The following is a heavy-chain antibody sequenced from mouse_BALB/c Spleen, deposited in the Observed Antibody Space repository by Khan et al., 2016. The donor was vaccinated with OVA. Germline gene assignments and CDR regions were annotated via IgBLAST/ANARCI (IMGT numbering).Heavy chain of an antibody. J-gene: IGHJ2*01. CDR3: RRDSVMRSGYFDY. Sequence: EVELVESGGDLVKPGGSLKLSCAASGFTFSTYTMSWVRQTPEKRLEWVATISSGGSYTFYPDSVKGRFTISRDNAMNTLNLQMNSLKSEDTALYYCRRDSVMRSGYFDYWGQGTTLTVSS. CDR1: GFTFSTYT. D-gene: IGHD3-1*01. V-gene: IGHV5-6-4*01. CDR2: ISSGGSYT.